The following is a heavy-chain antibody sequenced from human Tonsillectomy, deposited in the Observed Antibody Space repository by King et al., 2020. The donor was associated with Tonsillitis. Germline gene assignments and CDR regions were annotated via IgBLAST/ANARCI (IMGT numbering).Heavy chain of an antibody. D-gene: IGHD5-12*01. J-gene: IGHJ4*02. Sequence: VQLVESGGGLVQPGGSLRLSCAASGFTFGSYWMNWVRQAPGKGLEWVANIKQDGSELYYVDSVKGRFTISRDNAKNSLYLQMNRLRAEDTAVYYCARGYGGYTHAALDCWGQGTLVTVSS. CDR1: GFTFGSYW. CDR2: IKQDGSEL. CDR3: ARGYGGYTHAALDC. V-gene: IGHV3-7*04.